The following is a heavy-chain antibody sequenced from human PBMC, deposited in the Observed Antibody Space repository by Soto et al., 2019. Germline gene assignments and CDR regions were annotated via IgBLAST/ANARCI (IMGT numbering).Heavy chain of an antibody. CDR3: ARDVAVYAKVYYYGMDV. V-gene: IGHV3-33*01. CDR2: IWYDGSNK. CDR1: GFTFSSYG. J-gene: IGHJ6*02. D-gene: IGHD2-8*01. Sequence: GGSLRLSCAASGFTFSSYGMHWVRQAPGKGLEWVAVIWYDGSNKYYADSVKGRFTISRDNSKNTLYLQMNSLRAEDTAVYYCARDVAVYAKVYYYGMDVWGQGTTVTVSS.